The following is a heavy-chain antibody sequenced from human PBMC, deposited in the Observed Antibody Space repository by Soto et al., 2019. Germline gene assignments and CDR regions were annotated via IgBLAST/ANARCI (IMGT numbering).Heavy chain of an antibody. CDR3: AGATYYDFWSGYPYYYYYYMDV. Sequence: GGSLRLSCAASGFTFSSYWMSWVRQAPGKGLEWVANIKQDGSEKYYVDSVKGRFTISRDNAKNSLYLQMNSLRAEDTAVYYCAGATYYDFWSGYPYYYYYYMDVWGKGTTVTVS. J-gene: IGHJ6*03. CDR2: IKQDGSEK. D-gene: IGHD3-3*01. V-gene: IGHV3-7*01. CDR1: GFTFSSYW.